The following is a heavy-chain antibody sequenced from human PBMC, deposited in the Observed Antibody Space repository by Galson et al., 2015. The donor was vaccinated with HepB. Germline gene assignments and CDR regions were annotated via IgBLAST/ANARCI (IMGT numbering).Heavy chain of an antibody. CDR2: ITDSGDNT. V-gene: IGHV3-23*01. J-gene: IGHJ4*01. Sequence: SLRLSCAASGFTFSNYPMSWVRQAPGKGLEWVSAITDSGDNTFYAGSVKGRFTISRDNSNNMLYLQMNSLRVDDTAIYYCQRRTRTGIFDFWGQGTLVTVSS. CDR3: QRRTRTGIFDF. CDR1: GFTFSNYP. D-gene: IGHD1-14*01.